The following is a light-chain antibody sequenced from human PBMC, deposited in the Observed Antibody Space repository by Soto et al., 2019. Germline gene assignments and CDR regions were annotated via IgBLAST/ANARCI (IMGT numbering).Light chain of an antibody. CDR1: QSIARY. CDR3: QQSYLTPRT. V-gene: IGKV1-39*01. Sequence: DIQMTQSPPSLSASVGDRVTITCRASQSIARYLNWYQQKPGKAPNLLIHTASSLQSGVPSRFSGSGSRTDFTLTISSLQPEDFATYYCQQSYLTPRTFGKGTKVEIK. CDR2: TAS. J-gene: IGKJ1*01.